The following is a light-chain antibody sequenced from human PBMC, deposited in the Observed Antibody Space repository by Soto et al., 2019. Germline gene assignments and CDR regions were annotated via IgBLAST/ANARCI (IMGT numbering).Light chain of an antibody. J-gene: IGKJ5*01. CDR3: QQYNIWSSIT. Sequence: EIVMTQTPATLSVSPGERATLSCRASQSISSRVGWYQQKPGQAPRLLIYGASTRATGVPPRFSGSGSGTEFTLTISSLQSDDFAVYYCQQYNIWSSITFGQGTRLEIK. V-gene: IGKV3-15*01. CDR2: GAS. CDR1: QSISSR.